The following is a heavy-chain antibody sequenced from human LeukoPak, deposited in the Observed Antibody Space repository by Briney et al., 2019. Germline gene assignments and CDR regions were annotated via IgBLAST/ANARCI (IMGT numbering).Heavy chain of an antibody. Sequence: QTGGSLRLSCAASGFTFSSYAMSWVRQAPGKGLEWVSAISGSGGSTYYADSVKGRFTTSRDNSKNTLYLQMNSLRAEDTAVYYCAKDPRYYYDSSGYLCEYWGQGTLVTVSS. CDR1: GFTFSSYA. J-gene: IGHJ4*02. D-gene: IGHD3-22*01. CDR3: AKDPRYYYDSSGYLCEY. CDR2: ISGSGGST. V-gene: IGHV3-23*01.